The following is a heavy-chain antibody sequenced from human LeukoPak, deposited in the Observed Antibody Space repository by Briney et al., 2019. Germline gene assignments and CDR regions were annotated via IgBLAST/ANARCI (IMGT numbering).Heavy chain of an antibody. V-gene: IGHV4-61*02. CDR2: IYTTGGT. J-gene: IGHJ6*04. CDR1: GGSVSSGTYY. CDR3: ARALDYYGSGMFPDV. D-gene: IGHD3-10*01. Sequence: SETLSLTCTVSGGSVSSGTYYWSWIRQPAGKGLEWIGRIYTTGGTNYNPSLKSRVTISVDTSKNQFSLKLSSVTAADTAVYYCARALDYYGSGMFPDVWGKGTTVTISS.